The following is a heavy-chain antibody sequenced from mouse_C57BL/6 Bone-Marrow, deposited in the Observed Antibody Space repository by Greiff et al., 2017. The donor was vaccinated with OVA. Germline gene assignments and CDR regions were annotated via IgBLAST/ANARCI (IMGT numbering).Heavy chain of an antibody. J-gene: IGHJ2*01. Sequence: VQLQQSGAELVRPGASVKLSCKASGYTFTDYYINWVKQRPGQGLEWIARIYPGSGNTYYNEKFKGKATLTAEKSSSTAYMQLSSLTSEDAAVYVCARDYGNSLDYWGKGTTRTVAS. CDR2: IYPGSGNT. D-gene: IGHD1-1*01. CDR3: ARDYGNSLDY. CDR1: GYTFTDYY. V-gene: IGHV1-76*01.